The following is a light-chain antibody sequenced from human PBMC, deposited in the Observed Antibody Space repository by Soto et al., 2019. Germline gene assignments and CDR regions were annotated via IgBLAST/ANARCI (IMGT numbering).Light chain of an antibody. CDR2: KAS. CDR1: QSISSW. Sequence: DIQMTQSPSTLSASVGDRVTITCRASQSISSWLAWYQQKPGTAPNLLIYKASTLQGGVPSRFSGSGSGTEFTLTISSLQPDDSAIYYCQQYSANWTFGQGAKVEIK. CDR3: QQYSANWT. V-gene: IGKV1-5*03. J-gene: IGKJ1*01.